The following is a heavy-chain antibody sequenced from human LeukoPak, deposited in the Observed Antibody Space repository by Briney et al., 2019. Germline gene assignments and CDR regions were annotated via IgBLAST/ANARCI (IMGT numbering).Heavy chain of an antibody. D-gene: IGHD2-2*01. CDR1: GFTFNNAW. CDR3: ATVGYCDGTSCSGFDY. Sequence: PGGSLRLSCAASGFTFNNAWMNWVRQAPGKGLEWVGHIKSKTDGGTTDYAAPVKGRFTISRDDSKNALYLQMNSLKTEDTAMYYCATVGYCDGTSCSGFDYWGQGTLVTVSP. CDR2: IKSKTDGGTT. J-gene: IGHJ4*02. V-gene: IGHV3-15*01.